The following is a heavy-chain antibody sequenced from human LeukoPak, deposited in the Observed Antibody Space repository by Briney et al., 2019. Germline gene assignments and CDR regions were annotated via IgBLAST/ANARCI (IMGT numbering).Heavy chain of an antibody. CDR2: IYYSGYT. J-gene: IGHJ4*02. CDR3: AKHYMGSSYNRGLDY. V-gene: IGHV4-39*01. D-gene: IGHD3-10*01. Sequence: SETLSLTCTVSGGSISSSSYYWGWIRQPPGKGLEWTGSIYYSGYTYYNPSLKSRVTISVDTSKNQFSLKLSSVTAADTAVYYCAKHYMGSSYNRGLDYWGQGTLVTVSS. CDR1: GGSISSSSYY.